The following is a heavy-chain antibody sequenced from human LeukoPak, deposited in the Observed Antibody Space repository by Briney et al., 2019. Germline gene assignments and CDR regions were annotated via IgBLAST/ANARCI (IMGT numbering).Heavy chain of an antibody. V-gene: IGHV3-9*01. CDR3: AKDMDNSGSSIDF. CDR1: GFTFDDYA. CDR2: ISWNSDSI. Sequence: PGRSLRLSCAASGFTFDDYAIHWVRQDPGKGLEWVSGISWNSDSIGYADSVKGRFTISRDSAKNSLYLQMSNLRVEDTALYYCAKDMDNSGSSIDFWGQGTLVTVSS. D-gene: IGHD1-26*01. J-gene: IGHJ4*02.